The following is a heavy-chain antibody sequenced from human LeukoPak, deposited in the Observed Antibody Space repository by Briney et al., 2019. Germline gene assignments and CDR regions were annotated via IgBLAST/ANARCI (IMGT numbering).Heavy chain of an antibody. CDR3: TRGPAD. CDR2: INPDGNRS. J-gene: IGHJ1*01. V-gene: IGHV3-74*01. CDR1: GFTFSSNW. Sequence: GGSLRLSCAASGFTFSSNWMHWVRQAPGKGLVWVAKINPDGNRSDYVDSVKGRFTISRDNAKNTLYLQMDSLKAGDTAVYYCTRGPADWGQGTLVIVSS.